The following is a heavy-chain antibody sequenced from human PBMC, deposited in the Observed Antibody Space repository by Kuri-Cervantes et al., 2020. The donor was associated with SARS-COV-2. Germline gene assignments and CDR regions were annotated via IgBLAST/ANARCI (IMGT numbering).Heavy chain of an antibody. J-gene: IGHJ3*02. V-gene: IGHV1-2*02. Sequence: ASVKVSCKASGYTFTGYYMHWVRQAPGQGLEWMGWINTKTGDTKYAQNFQGRVTATRDTFISTAYMELSRLRLDDTAAFYCVRFRYYDSMRNASDIWGQGTMVTVSS. CDR2: INTKTGDT. CDR3: VRFRYYDSMRNASDI. CDR1: GYTFTGYY. D-gene: IGHD3-22*01.